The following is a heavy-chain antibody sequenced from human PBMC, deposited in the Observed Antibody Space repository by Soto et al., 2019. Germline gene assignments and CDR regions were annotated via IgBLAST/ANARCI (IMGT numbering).Heavy chain of an antibody. J-gene: IGHJ4*02. Sequence: ASVKVSCQASGYTFTSYDINWVRQATGQGLEWMGWMNPNSGNTGYAQKFQGRVTMTRNTSISTAYMELSSLRSEDTAVYYCARLHYSSGWYHIHYWGQATLVTGSS. CDR2: MNPNSGNT. CDR3: ARLHYSSGWYHIHY. CDR1: GYTFTSYD. D-gene: IGHD6-19*01. V-gene: IGHV1-8*01.